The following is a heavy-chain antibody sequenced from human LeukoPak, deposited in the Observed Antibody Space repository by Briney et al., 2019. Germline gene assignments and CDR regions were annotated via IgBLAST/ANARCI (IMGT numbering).Heavy chain of an antibody. D-gene: IGHD1-1*01. V-gene: IGHV3-74*01. CDR1: GFTFSSYW. J-gene: IGHJ4*02. CDR3: ARQGYLAGLFDY. Sequence: PGGSLRLSCAASGFTFSSYWMHWVRQAPGKGLVWVSRINSDGSSTSYADSVKGRFTISRDNAKNTLYLQMNSLRAEDTAVYYCARQGYLAGLFDYWGQGTLVNVSS. CDR2: INSDGSST.